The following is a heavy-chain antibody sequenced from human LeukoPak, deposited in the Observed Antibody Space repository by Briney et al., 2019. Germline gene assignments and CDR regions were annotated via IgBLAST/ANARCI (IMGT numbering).Heavy chain of an antibody. D-gene: IGHD3-10*01. J-gene: IGHJ3*02. Sequence: GASVKVSCKASGYSFSGYYMHWVRQAPGQGLEWMGWINPNSGGTNYAQKFQGRVTMTRDTSISTAYMELSRLRSDDTAVYYCARLEDYYDAFDIWGQGTMVTVSS. CDR1: GYSFSGYY. CDR3: ARLEDYYDAFDI. CDR2: INPNSGGT. V-gene: IGHV1-2*02.